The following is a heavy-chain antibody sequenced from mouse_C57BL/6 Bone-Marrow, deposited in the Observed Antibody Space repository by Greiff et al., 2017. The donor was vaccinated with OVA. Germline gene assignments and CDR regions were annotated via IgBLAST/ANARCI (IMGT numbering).Heavy chain of an antibody. V-gene: IGHV1-19*01. J-gene: IGHJ3*01. Sequence: VQLQQSGPVLVKPGASVKMSCKASGYTFTDYYMNWVKQSHGKSLEWIGVINPYNGGTSYNQKFKGKATLTVDKSSCTAYMELNSLTSEDSAVYYCASLGPGGFAYWGQGTLVTVSA. CDR3: ASLGPGGFAY. CDR1: GYTFTDYY. CDR2: INPYNGGT.